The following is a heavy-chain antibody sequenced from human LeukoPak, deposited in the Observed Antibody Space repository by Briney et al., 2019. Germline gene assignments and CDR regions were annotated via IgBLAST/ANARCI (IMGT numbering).Heavy chain of an antibody. V-gene: IGHV4-31*03. CDR2: IYYSGST. CDR3: ARGAGWYNWFDP. Sequence: SETLSLTCTVSGGSISSGGYYWSWIRQHPGKGLEWIGYIYYSGSTYYNPSLKSRVTISVDTSKNQFSLKLSSVTAADTAVYYCARGAGWYNWFDPWGQGTLVTVSS. J-gene: IGHJ5*02. CDR1: GGSISSGGYY. D-gene: IGHD2-15*01.